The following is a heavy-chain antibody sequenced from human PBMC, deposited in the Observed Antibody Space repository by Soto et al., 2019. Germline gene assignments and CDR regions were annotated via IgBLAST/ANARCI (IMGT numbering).Heavy chain of an antibody. Sequence: ASVKVSCKASGYTFTSYGISWVRQAPGQGLEWMGWISAYNGNTNYAQKLQGRVTMTTDTSTSTAYMELRSLRSDDTAVYYCARGGFYDSSGYFFDYWGQGTLVTVSS. CDR2: ISAYNGNT. CDR3: ARGGFYDSSGYFFDY. CDR1: GYTFTSYG. J-gene: IGHJ4*02. D-gene: IGHD3-22*01. V-gene: IGHV1-18*01.